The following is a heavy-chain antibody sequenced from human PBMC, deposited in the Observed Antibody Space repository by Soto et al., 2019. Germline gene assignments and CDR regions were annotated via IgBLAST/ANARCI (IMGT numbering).Heavy chain of an antibody. CDR2: TYYRSKWYN. CDR1: GDSVSSNSAA. J-gene: IGHJ4*02. V-gene: IGHV6-1*01. Sequence: SQTLSLTCAISGDSVSSNSAAWNWIRQSPSRGLEWLGRTYYRSKWYNDYAVSVKSRITINPDTSKNQFSLQLSSVTAADTAVYYCARMRNILTGYPGHFDYWGQGTLVTVSS. D-gene: IGHD3-9*01. CDR3: ARMRNILTGYPGHFDY.